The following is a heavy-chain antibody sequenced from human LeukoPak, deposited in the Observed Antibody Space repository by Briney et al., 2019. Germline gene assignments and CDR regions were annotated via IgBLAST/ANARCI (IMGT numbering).Heavy chain of an antibody. CDR1: GFTFSSYW. CDR2: INHNGNVD. V-gene: IGHV3-7*03. Sequence: GGSLRLSCAASGFTFSSYWMNWARQAPGMGLEWVASINHNGNVDYYVDSVKGRFTISRDNAKNSLYLQMSNLRAEDTAVYFCARGGGLDVWGQGATVTVSS. D-gene: IGHD3-16*01. CDR3: ARGGGLDV. J-gene: IGHJ6*02.